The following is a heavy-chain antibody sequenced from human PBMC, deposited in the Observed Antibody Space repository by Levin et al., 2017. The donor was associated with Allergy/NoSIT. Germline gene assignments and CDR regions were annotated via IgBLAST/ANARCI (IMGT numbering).Heavy chain of an antibody. J-gene: IGHJ4*02. D-gene: IGHD3-10*01. V-gene: IGHV5-10-1*01. CDR3: VRAFGGAGGPPDY. CDR2: YDPSDSYN. CDR1: GYRFSNYW. Sequence: GESLKISCKGSGYRFSNYWITRVRQMPGEGLEWMGRYDPSDSYNSYSPSFQGHVTMSADKTINTAYLQWSSLKASDTAMYYCVRAFGGAGGPPDYWGQGSLVTVSA.